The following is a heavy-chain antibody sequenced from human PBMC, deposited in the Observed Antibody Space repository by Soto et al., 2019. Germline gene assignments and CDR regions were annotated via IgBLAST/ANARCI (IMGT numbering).Heavy chain of an antibody. V-gene: IGHV1-69*13. CDR1: GGTFSSYA. CDR3: AREVDGYSYGPHFDY. J-gene: IGHJ4*02. D-gene: IGHD5-18*01. Sequence: SVKVSCKASGGTFSSYAISWVRQAPGQGLEWMGGIIPIFGTANYAQKFQGRVTITADESTSTAYMELSSLRSEDTAVYYCAREVDGYSYGPHFDYWGQGTLFTVSS. CDR2: IIPIFGTA.